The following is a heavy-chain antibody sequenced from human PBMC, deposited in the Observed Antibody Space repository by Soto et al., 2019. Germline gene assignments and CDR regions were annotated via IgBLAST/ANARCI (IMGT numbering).Heavy chain of an antibody. Sequence: GESLRLSCASSGFTFSSDGLHWVRQAPGKGLEWVAVISYDGRNKYYADSVEGRFTISRDDSKNTLYLQMNSLRPEDTAVYFCARDMSSGSGSYFDWGQGTLVTVSS. CDR2: ISYDGRNK. CDR3: ARDMSSGSGSYFD. D-gene: IGHD3-10*01. J-gene: IGHJ4*02. CDR1: GFTFSSDG. V-gene: IGHV3-30*03.